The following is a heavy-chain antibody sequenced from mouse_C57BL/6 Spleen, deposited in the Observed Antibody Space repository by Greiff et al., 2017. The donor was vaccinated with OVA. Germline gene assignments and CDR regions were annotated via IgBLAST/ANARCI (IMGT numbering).Heavy chain of an antibody. Sequence: QVQLQQPGAELVKPGASVKLSCKASGYTFTSYWMHWVKQRPGQGLEWIGMIHPNSGSTNYNEKFKSKATLTVDKSSSTAYMQLSSLTSGDSAVYYCARGRNYPWVAYWGQGTLVTVSA. CDR1: GYTFTSYW. CDR2: IHPNSGST. D-gene: IGHD2-1*01. V-gene: IGHV1-64*01. CDR3: ARGRNYPWVAY. J-gene: IGHJ3*01.